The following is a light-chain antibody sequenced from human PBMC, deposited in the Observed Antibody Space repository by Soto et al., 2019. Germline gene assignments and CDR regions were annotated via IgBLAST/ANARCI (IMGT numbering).Light chain of an antibody. Sequence: QSALTQPASVSVSPGQSITISCTGTSSDVGGYNYVSWYQQHPGKAPKLMIYDVSNRPSGVSNRFSGSKSGNTASLTISGLQAEDEADYYCSSYTSSSFVVFGGGTKVTVL. J-gene: IGLJ2*01. CDR3: SSYTSSSFVV. CDR2: DVS. CDR1: SSDVGGYNY. V-gene: IGLV2-14*01.